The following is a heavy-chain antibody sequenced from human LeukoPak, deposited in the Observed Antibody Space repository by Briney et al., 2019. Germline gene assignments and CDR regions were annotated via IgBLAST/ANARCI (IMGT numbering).Heavy chain of an antibody. Sequence: PSETLSLTCTVSGGSISSYYWSWIRQPPGKGLEWIGYTYYSGSTNYNPSLKSRVTISVDTSKNQFSLKLSSVTAADTAVYYCARDGALATGTFDIWGQGTMVTVSS. D-gene: IGHD5-12*01. CDR3: ARDGALATGTFDI. J-gene: IGHJ3*02. CDR2: TYYSGST. V-gene: IGHV4-59*12. CDR1: GGSISSYY.